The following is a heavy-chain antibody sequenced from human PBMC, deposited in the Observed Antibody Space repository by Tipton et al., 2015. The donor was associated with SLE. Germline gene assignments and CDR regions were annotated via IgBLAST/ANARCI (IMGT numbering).Heavy chain of an antibody. CDR1: GFTFGSYG. Sequence: SLRLSCAASGFTFGSYGMTWVRQAPGKGLDCVSVIYSGGSTHYGDSVKGRLTISRDSSKRTLYLQMNSLRAEDTAIYYCARIADYYSYAMDVWGQGTTVTVSS. D-gene: IGHD6-13*01. CDR2: IYSGGST. CDR3: ARIADYYSYAMDV. V-gene: IGHV3-23*03. J-gene: IGHJ6*02.